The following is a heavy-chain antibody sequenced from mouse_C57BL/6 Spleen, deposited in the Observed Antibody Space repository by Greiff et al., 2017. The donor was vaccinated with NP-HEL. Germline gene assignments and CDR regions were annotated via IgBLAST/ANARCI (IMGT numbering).Heavy chain of an antibody. V-gene: IGHV3-6*01. Sequence: EVQRVESGPGLVKPSQSLSLTCSVTGYSITSGYYWNWIRQFPGNKLEWMGYISYDGSNNYNPSLKNRISITRDTSKNQLCLKLNSVTTEDTATYYGAREGYYGSGYYFDYWGQGTTLTVSS. CDR2: ISYDGSN. CDR3: AREGYYGSGYYFDY. CDR1: GYSITSGYY. J-gene: IGHJ2*01. D-gene: IGHD1-1*01.